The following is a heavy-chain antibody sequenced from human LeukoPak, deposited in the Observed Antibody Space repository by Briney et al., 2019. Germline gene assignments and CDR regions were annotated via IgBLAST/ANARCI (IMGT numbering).Heavy chain of an antibody. J-gene: IGHJ5*02. V-gene: IGHV3-74*01. CDR3: AKSDWFDP. Sequence: GGSLRLSCAASGFTFSNCWMNWVRQAPGKGLVWVSRIKYDGSTTYYADSVKGRFTISRDNAKNTLYLQMNSLRAEDTAIYYCAKSDWFDPWGQGTLVTVSS. CDR2: IKYDGSTT. CDR1: GFTFSNCW.